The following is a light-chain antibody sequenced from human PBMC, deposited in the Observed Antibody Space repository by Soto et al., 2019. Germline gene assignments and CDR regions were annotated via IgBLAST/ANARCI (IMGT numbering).Light chain of an antibody. CDR3: EQYGGSPPYT. CDR2: DAS. CDR1: QTVTSTY. J-gene: IGKJ2*01. V-gene: IGKV3-20*01. Sequence: EIVLTQSRGTLSLSPGERATLSCRASQTVTSTYLAWYQLKPGQAPRRLFSDASTRATGIPDRFSGSGSGTDFTLTISRLEPEDFAVYYCEQYGGSPPYTFGQGTKLEMK.